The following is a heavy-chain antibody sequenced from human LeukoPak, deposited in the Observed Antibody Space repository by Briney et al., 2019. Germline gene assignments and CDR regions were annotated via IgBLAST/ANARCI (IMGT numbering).Heavy chain of an antibody. D-gene: IGHD7-27*01. Sequence: GGSLRLSCAASGFTFSSYGMHWVRQAPGKGLEWVSAISGSGGSTYYADSVKGRFTISGDNSKNTLYLQMNSLRAEDTAVYYCAKDPRGTGDHFDYWGQGTLVTVSS. CDR2: ISGSGGST. CDR1: GFTFSSYG. V-gene: IGHV3-23*01. J-gene: IGHJ4*02. CDR3: AKDPRGTGDHFDY.